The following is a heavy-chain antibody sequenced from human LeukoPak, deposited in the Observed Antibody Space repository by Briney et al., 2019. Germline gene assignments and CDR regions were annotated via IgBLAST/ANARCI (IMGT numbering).Heavy chain of an antibody. Sequence: GASVKVSCKASGYTFTDCYIHWVRQAPGQGLEWMRWINPNSGGTNYAQKFQGRVTMTRDTSISTAYMELSRLRSDDTAVYYCARSYYDFWSGYFPADYWGQGTLVTVSS. CDR1: GYTFTDCY. CDR2: INPNSGGT. V-gene: IGHV1-2*02. CDR3: ARSYYDFWSGYFPADY. J-gene: IGHJ4*02. D-gene: IGHD3-3*01.